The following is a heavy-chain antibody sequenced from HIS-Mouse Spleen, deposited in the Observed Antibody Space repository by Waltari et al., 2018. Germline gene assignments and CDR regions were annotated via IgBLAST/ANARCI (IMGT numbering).Heavy chain of an antibody. Sequence: QVQLVQSGAEVKKPGASVKVSCKASGYTFTGYYMQWVRQAPGQGLEWMGGVNPNGGGTNYAQKFQGRVTMTRDTSISTAYMELSRLRSDDTAVYYCARYNALYRLYYFDYWGQGTLVTVSS. CDR1: GYTFTGYY. CDR2: VNPNGGGT. J-gene: IGHJ4*02. CDR3: ARYNALYRLYYFDY. D-gene: IGHD2-2*02. V-gene: IGHV1-2*02.